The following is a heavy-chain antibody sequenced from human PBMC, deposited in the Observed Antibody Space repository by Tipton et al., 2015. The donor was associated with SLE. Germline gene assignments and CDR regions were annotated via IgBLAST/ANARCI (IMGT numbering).Heavy chain of an antibody. CDR3: AREDSSMYYYYGMDV. Sequence: SLRLSCAASGFSLSSYWMSWVRQAPGKGLEWVANIKQDGSEKYYVDSVKGRFTISRDNAKNSLYLQMNSLRVEDTALYYCAREDSSMYYYYGMDVWGQGTTVTVSS. V-gene: IGHV3-7*03. CDR2: IKQDGSEK. D-gene: IGHD6-19*01. CDR1: GFSLSSYW. J-gene: IGHJ6*02.